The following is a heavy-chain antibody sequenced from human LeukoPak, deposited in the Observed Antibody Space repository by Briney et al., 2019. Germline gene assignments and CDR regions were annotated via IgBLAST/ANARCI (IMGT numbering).Heavy chain of an antibody. CDR3: AREPYGSGSYFDY. CDR2: IIPIFGTA. V-gene: IGHV1-69*13. D-gene: IGHD3-10*01. J-gene: IGHJ4*02. Sequence: ASVKVSCKASGGTFSSYAISWVRQAPGQGLEWMGGIIPIFGTANYAQKFQGRVTITADESTSTAYMELSSLRSEGTAVYYCAREPYGSGSYFDYWGQGTLVTVSS. CDR1: GGTFSSYA.